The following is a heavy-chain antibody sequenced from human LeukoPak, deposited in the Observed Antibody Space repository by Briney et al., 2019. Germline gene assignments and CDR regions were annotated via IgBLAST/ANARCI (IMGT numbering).Heavy chain of an antibody. J-gene: IGHJ6*02. V-gene: IGHV3-66*02. D-gene: IGHD3-3*01. CDR1: GFTFSSYW. Sequence: GGSLRLSCAASGFTFSSYWMTWVRQAPGKGLEWVSVIHGGGSTYYADSVKGRFTISRDNSKNTLYLQMNSLRAEDTAVHYCARALSYYDFWSGYYWHYYYGMDVWGQGTTVTVSS. CDR3: ARALSYYDFWSGYYWHYYYGMDV. CDR2: IHGGGST.